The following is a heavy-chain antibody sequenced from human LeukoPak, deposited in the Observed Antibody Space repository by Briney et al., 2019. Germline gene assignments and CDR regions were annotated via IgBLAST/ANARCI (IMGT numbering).Heavy chain of an antibody. J-gene: IGHJ4*02. Sequence: GGSLRLSCAASGFTFSNYNMHWVRQAPGKGLEWVPSISSSSSYIYYADSVKGRFTISRDNAKNSLYLQMTSLRAEDTAVYYCARTGITVAPPFDYWGQGTLVTVSS. V-gene: IGHV3-21*01. CDR1: GFTFSNYN. D-gene: IGHD4-23*01. CDR3: ARTGITVAPPFDY. CDR2: ISSSSSYI.